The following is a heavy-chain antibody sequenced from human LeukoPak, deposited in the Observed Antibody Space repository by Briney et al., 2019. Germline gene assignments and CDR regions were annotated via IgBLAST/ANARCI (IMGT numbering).Heavy chain of an antibody. D-gene: IGHD3-22*01. CDR3: ARSDQADDSSGYYSPSFDY. CDR1: VFTFSDYY. CDR2: ISRSGSTI. J-gene: IGHJ4*02. V-gene: IGHV3-11*01. Sequence: GGSLRLSCAASVFTFSDYYMSWIRQAPGKGLEGVSYISRSGSTIYYADSVKGRFTISRDNAKNSLYLQMNSLRAEDTAVYYCARSDQADDSSGYYSPSFDYWGQGTLVTVSS.